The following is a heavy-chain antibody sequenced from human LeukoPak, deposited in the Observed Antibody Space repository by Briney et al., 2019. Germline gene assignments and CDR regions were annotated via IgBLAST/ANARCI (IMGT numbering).Heavy chain of an antibody. J-gene: IGHJ6*02. CDR1: GGSISSYY. D-gene: IGHD3-16*01. V-gene: IGHV4-59*08. CDR3: ARYDHYYYYGMDV. CDR2: VYYSGST. Sequence: PSETLSLTCTVSGGSISSYYWSWIRQPPGKGLEWIGYVYYSGSTNYNPSLKSRVTISVDTSKNQFSLKLSSVTAADTAVYYCARYDHYYYYGMDVWGQGTTVTVSS.